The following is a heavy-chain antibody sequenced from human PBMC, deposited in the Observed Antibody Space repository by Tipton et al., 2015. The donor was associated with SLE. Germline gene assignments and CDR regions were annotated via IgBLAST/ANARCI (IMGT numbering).Heavy chain of an antibody. V-gene: IGHV4-30-4*01. Sequence: LSLTCTVSGGSISSGDYYWSWIRQPPGKGLEWIGYIYYSGSTYYNPSLKSRVTISVDTPKNQFSLKLSSVTAADTAVYYCARGSNYYDSSGYYLDAFDIWGQGTMVTVSS. D-gene: IGHD3-22*01. CDR3: ARGSNYYDSSGYYLDAFDI. CDR1: GGSISSGDYY. CDR2: IYYSGST. J-gene: IGHJ3*02.